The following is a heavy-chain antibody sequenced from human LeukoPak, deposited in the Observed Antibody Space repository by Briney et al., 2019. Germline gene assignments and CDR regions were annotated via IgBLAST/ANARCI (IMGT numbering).Heavy chain of an antibody. Sequence: SETLSLTCTVSGGSISNYYWTWIRQPPGKGLELIGYIYYSGSTNYNPSLKSRVTISVDTSKNQFSLKLTSVTAADTAVYYCARVFSGLDYWGQGTLVTVSS. D-gene: IGHD2-8*02. CDR1: GGSISNYY. CDR2: IYYSGST. CDR3: ARVFSGLDY. J-gene: IGHJ4*02. V-gene: IGHV4-59*01.